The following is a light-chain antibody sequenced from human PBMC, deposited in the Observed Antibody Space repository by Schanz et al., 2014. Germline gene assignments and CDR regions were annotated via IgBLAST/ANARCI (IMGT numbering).Light chain of an antibody. V-gene: IGLV2-8*01. Sequence: QSALTQPRSVSGSPGQSVTISCTGTSSDVGGYNYVSWYQQHPGKAPKLMTYEVSKRPSGVPDRFSGSKSGNTASLTVSGLQAEDEADYYCSSYAGSNNLVFGGGTKLTVL. CDR2: EVS. CDR1: SSDVGGYNY. J-gene: IGLJ3*02. CDR3: SSYAGSNNLV.